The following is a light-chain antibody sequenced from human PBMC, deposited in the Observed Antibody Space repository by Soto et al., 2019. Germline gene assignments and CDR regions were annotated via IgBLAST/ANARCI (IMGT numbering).Light chain of an antibody. V-gene: IGKV1-5*03. CDR2: KAS. CDR3: QPSYSTGT. Sequence: ERTQAPATRSACVADRVTITFRASQSISKWLAWYQQKPGKAPKLLIYKASNLKSEVPSRFSGSGSGTEFTLTISSLQPDDFATYYCQPSYSTGTFGQGTKVDIK. CDR1: QSISKW. J-gene: IGKJ1*01.